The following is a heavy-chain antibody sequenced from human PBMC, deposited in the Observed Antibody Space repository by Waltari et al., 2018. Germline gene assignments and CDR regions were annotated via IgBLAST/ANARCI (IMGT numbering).Heavy chain of an antibody. Sequence: EVQLVESGGGLVQPGGSLRLSCAASGFTFSSYWMSWVRQAPGKGLEWVANIKQDGSEKCDVDSVKGRFTISRDNAKNSLYLQMNSLRAEDTAVYYCARVGLNYDFWSGYPSDAFDIWGQGTMVTVSS. J-gene: IGHJ3*02. CDR3: ARVGLNYDFWSGYPSDAFDI. CDR2: IKQDGSEK. D-gene: IGHD3-3*01. CDR1: GFTFSSYW. V-gene: IGHV3-7*01.